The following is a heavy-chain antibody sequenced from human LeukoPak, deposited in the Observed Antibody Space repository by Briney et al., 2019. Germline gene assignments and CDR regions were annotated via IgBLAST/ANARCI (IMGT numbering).Heavy chain of an antibody. Sequence: PSETLSLTCTVSGGSISGYYWSWIRQPPGKGLEWIGYMYYSGSTNYNPSLKSRVTISVDTSKNQFSLKLSSVTAADTAVYYCARLPGPMVRGVPQREFDYWGQGTLVTVSS. CDR3: ARLPGPMVRGVPQREFDY. CDR1: GGSISGYY. V-gene: IGHV4-59*08. J-gene: IGHJ4*02. CDR2: MYYSGST. D-gene: IGHD3-10*01.